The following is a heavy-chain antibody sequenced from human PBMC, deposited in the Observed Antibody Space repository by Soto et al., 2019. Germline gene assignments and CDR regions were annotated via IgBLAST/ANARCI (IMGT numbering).Heavy chain of an antibody. V-gene: IGHV1-69*01. Sequence: QVQLVQSGAEVKKPGSSVKVSCKASGGTFSSHVFNWVRQAPGQGLEWMGGIMPIIGTANYAQKFQGRVTITADESTSTAYMELSSRRSEDTAVYYCARDLEFRVGNISHLDYWGQGTMVTVSS. J-gene: IGHJ4*02. D-gene: IGHD3-10*01. CDR2: IMPIIGTA. CDR1: GGTFSSHV. CDR3: ARDLEFRVGNISHLDY.